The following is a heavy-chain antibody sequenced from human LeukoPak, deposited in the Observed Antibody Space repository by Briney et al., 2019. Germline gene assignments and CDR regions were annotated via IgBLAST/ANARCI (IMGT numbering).Heavy chain of an antibody. CDR1: GGSISSYY. J-gene: IGHJ4*02. V-gene: IGHV4-38-2*02. D-gene: IGHD3-10*01. CDR2: IYHSGST. Sequence: SSETLSLTCTVSGGSISSYYWGWIRQPPGKGLEWIGSIYHSGSTYYNPSLKSRVTISVDTSKNQFSLKLSSVTAADTAVYYCARDRTMVRGAFDYWGQGTLVTVSS. CDR3: ARDRTMVRGAFDY.